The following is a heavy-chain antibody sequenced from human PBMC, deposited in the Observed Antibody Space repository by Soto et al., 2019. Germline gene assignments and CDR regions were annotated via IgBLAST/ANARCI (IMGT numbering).Heavy chain of an antibody. CDR1: GHTFTSYG. CDR2: ISAYNGNT. D-gene: IGHD3-22*01. Sequence: ASVKVSCKASGHTFTSYGISWVRQAPGQGLEWMGWISAYNGNTNYAQKLQGRVTMTTDTSTSTAYMELRSLRSDDTAVYYCAREKERDYYDSSGYQYVFDYWGQGTLVTVSS. V-gene: IGHV1-18*01. CDR3: AREKERDYYDSSGYQYVFDY. J-gene: IGHJ4*02.